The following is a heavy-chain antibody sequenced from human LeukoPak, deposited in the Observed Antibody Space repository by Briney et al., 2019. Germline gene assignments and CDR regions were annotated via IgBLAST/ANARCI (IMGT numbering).Heavy chain of an antibody. Sequence: PSETLSLTCTVSGDSISSYYCTWIRQPAGRGLEWIGRISVSGNTKYNPSLGSRVTMSVDASKNQFSLKLTSVTAADTAVYYCASTEGCSTTCPLDYWGQGTLVTVSS. CDR3: ASTEGCSTTCPLDY. J-gene: IGHJ4*02. D-gene: IGHD2-2*01. CDR2: ISVSGNT. CDR1: GDSISSYY. V-gene: IGHV4-4*07.